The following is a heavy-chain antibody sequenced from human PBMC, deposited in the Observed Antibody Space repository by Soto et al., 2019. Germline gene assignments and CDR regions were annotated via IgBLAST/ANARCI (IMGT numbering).Heavy chain of an antibody. CDR1: GYTFTRYG. CDR2: ISAYNGNT. V-gene: IGHV1-18*04. CDR3: ATDGAITICSFDP. D-gene: IGHD1-26*01. Sequence: SSVKVSCKASGYTFTRYGISWVRQAPVQGLEWMGGISAYNGNTNYAQKLQGRVTMTTDTSTSTAYMELMSLRSDDTAVYYCATDGAITICSFDPWGHGTLVNPSS. J-gene: IGHJ5*02.